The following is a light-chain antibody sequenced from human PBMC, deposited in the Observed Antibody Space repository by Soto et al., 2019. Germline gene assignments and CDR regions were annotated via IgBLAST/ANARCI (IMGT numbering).Light chain of an antibody. Sequence: QSVLTQPASVSGSPGQSIAISCTGTSSDVGGYNYVSWYQQHPGKAPKLLIYDVNNRPSGVSNRFSCSNSGNTASLTISGLQAEDEADYYCSSYTSSRTEVFGTGTKVTVL. CDR1: SSDVGGYNY. CDR2: DVN. V-gene: IGLV2-14*01. CDR3: SSYTSSRTEV. J-gene: IGLJ1*01.